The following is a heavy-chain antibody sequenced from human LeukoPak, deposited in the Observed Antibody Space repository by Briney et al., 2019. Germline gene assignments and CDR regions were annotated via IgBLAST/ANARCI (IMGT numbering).Heavy chain of an antibody. D-gene: IGHD4-17*01. CDR2: IYNSGNS. V-gene: IGHV4-59*12. CDR1: GGSIGSYY. Sequence: SETLSLTCTVSGGSIGSYYWSWIRQPPGKGLEWIGYIYNSGNSNYNPSLKSRVTISVDTSKNQFSLKLSSVTAADTAVYYCARDRYGDYPFDYWGQGTLVTVSS. CDR3: ARDRYGDYPFDY. J-gene: IGHJ4*02.